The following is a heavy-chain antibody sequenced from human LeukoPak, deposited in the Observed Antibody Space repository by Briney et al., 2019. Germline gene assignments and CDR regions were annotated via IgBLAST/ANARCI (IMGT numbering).Heavy chain of an antibody. CDR1: GGSISSYY. CDR2: IYYSGST. Sequence: SETLSLTCTVSGGSISSYYWSWIRQPPGKGLEWIGYIYYSGSTNYNPSLKSRVTISVDTSKNQFSLKLSSVTAADTAVYYCARHEVSYYYYYGMDVWAKGPRSPSP. J-gene: IGHJ6*02. V-gene: IGHV4-59*08. CDR3: ARHEVSYYYYYGMDV.